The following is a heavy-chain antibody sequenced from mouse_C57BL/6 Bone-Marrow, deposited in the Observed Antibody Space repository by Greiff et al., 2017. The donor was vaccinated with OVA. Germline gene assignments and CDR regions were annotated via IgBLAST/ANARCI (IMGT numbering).Heavy chain of an antibody. V-gene: IGHV7-1*01. Sequence: DVMLVESGGGLVQSGRSLRLSCATSGFTFSDFYIEWVRQAPGKGLEWIAASRNKANAYTTAYRASVKGRSIVSRDTSKSILYLQMNALRAEDTAIYYCARDAWSPFPLDYDRDWYFDVWGTGTTVTVSS. CDR3: ARDAWSPFPLDYDRDWYFDV. CDR1: GFTFSDFY. CDR2: SRNKANAYTT. D-gene: IGHD2-4*01. J-gene: IGHJ1*03.